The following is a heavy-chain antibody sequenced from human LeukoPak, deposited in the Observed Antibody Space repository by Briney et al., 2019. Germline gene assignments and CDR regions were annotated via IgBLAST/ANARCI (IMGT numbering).Heavy chain of an antibody. V-gene: IGHV3-11*06. CDR2: ISSSTSYT. Sequence: PGGSLRLSCAVSGFTFRDYYMSWIRQAPGKGLEWVPYISSSTSYTTYADSVKGRFTISRDNARNSLFLQMNSLRAEDTAVYFCARGYGSGIFPFDYWGQGTLVTVSS. D-gene: IGHD3-10*01. CDR1: GFTFRDYY. CDR3: ARGYGSGIFPFDY. J-gene: IGHJ4*02.